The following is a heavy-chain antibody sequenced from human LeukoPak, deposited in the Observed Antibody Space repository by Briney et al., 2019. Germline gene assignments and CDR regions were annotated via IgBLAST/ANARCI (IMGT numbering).Heavy chain of an antibody. CDR3: ARDQGSRSTSYSFDY. Sequence: SETLSLTCTVSGYSISSGYYWGWIRQPAGKGLEWIGSIYHSGSTYYNPSLKSRLTISIDTSKNQFSLRLSSVTAADTAMYYCARDQGSRSTSYSFDYWGQGTLVTVSS. J-gene: IGHJ4*02. CDR1: GYSISSGYY. D-gene: IGHD3-10*01. V-gene: IGHV4-38-2*02. CDR2: IYHSGST.